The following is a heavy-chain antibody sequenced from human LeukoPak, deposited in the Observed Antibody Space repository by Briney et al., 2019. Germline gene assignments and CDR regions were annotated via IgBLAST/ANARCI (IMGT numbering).Heavy chain of an antibody. V-gene: IGHV3-48*01. CDR3: AKVVTAIPYATPIDY. CDR1: GFTFSSYS. Sequence: PGGSLRLSCAASGFTFSSYSMNWVRQAPGKGLEWVSYISSSSSTIYYADSVKGRFTISRDNSKNTLYLQMNSLRAEDTAVYYCAKVVTAIPYATPIDYWGQGTLVTVSS. D-gene: IGHD2-21*02. J-gene: IGHJ4*02. CDR2: ISSSSSTI.